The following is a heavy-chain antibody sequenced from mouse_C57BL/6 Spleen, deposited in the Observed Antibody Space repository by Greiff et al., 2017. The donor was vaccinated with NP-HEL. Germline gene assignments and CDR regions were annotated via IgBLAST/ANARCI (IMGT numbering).Heavy chain of an antibody. CDR2: IRSKSSNYAT. CDR3: VRGEGYFYYFGC. D-gene: IGHD3-2*02. V-gene: IGHV10-3*01. J-gene: IGHJ2*01. Sequence: EVQRVESGGGLVQPKGSLKLSCAASGFTFNTYAMHWVRQAPGKGLEWVARIRSKSSNYATYYAESVKDRFTISRDDSQSMLYLQMNNLKTEDTAMYYCVRGEGYFYYFGCWGHGATLTVSS. CDR1: GFTFNTYA.